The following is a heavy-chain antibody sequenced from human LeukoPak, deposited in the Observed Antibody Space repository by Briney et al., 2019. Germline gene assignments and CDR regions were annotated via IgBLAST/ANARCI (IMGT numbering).Heavy chain of an antibody. J-gene: IGHJ4*02. CDR1: GYTFTSYG. CDR2: ISAYNGNT. Sequence: GASVTVSCKASGYTFTSYGISWVRQAPGQGLEWMGWISAYNGNTNYTQKLQGRVTMTTDTSTSTAYMELRSLRSDDTAVYYCARDRGDQAVAGTDYWGQGTLVTVSS. V-gene: IGHV1-18*01. D-gene: IGHD6-19*01. CDR3: ARDRGDQAVAGTDY.